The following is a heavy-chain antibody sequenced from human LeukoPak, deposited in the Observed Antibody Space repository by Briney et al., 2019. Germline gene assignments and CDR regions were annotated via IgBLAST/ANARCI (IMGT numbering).Heavy chain of an antibody. Sequence: GGSPRLSCAASGFTFSSYSMNWVRQAPGKGLEWVSSISSSSSYIYYADSVKGRFTISRDNAKNSLYLQMNSLRAEDTAVYYCARDWHGDYDRDYYGMDVWGQGTTVTVSS. CDR1: GFTFSSYS. CDR2: ISSSSSYI. J-gene: IGHJ6*02. CDR3: ARDWHGDYDRDYYGMDV. D-gene: IGHD4-17*01. V-gene: IGHV3-21*01.